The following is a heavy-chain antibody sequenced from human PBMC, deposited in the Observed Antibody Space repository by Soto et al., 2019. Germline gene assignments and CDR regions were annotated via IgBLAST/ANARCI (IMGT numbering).Heavy chain of an antibody. CDR2: IYHSGST. Sequence: PSETLSLTCAVSGGSISSGSYSWSWIRQPPAKGLEWIGSIYHSGSTYYNPSLKSRVTISVDRSKNQFSLNLSSVTAADTAVYYCARGEIYDYWGQGTLVTVSS. J-gene: IGHJ4*02. CDR1: GGSISSGSYS. V-gene: IGHV4-30-2*01. CDR3: ARGEIYDY.